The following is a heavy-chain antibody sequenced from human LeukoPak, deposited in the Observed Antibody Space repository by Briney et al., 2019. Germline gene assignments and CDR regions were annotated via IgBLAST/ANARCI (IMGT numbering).Heavy chain of an antibody. CDR3: ARDTLYSYGYDY. J-gene: IGHJ4*02. D-gene: IGHD5-18*01. CDR1: GYTFTGYY. CDR2: INPNSGGT. V-gene: IGHV1-2*02. Sequence: VASVKVSCKASGYTFTGYYMHWVRQAPGQGLEWMGWINPNSGGTNYAQKFQGRVTMTRDTSISTAYMEPSSLRSDDTALYYCARDTLYSYGYDYWGQGTLVTVSS.